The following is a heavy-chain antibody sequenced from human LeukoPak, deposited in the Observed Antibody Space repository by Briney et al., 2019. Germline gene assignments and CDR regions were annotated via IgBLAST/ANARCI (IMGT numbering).Heavy chain of an antibody. CDR3: TRQTLTGYPDY. CDR2: IRSKANSYAT. V-gene: IGHV3-73*01. D-gene: IGHD3-9*01. J-gene: IGHJ4*02. Sequence: GGSLRLSCAASGFTFSGSAMHWVRQASGKGLEWVGRIRSKANSYATAYAASVKGRFTISRDDSKNTAYLQMNSLKTEDTAVYYRTRQTLTGYPDYWGQGTLVTVSS. CDR1: GFTFSGSA.